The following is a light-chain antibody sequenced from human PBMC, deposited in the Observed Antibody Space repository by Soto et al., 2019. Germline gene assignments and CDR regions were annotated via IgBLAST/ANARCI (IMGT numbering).Light chain of an antibody. J-gene: IGLJ3*02. CDR1: SSDIGDYDY. CDR2: DVS. V-gene: IGLV2-11*01. CDR3: CSYAGSNTVV. Sequence: QSALTQPASVSGSPGQSITISCTGTSSDIGDYDYVSWYQHLPGKAPKLILYDVSRRPSGVPDRFSASKSDNTASLTISGLQAEDEADYYCCSYAGSNTVVFGGGTKLTVL.